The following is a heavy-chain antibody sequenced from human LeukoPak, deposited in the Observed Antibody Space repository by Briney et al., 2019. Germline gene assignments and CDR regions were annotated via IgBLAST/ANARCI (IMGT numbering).Heavy chain of an antibody. J-gene: IGHJ4*02. D-gene: IGHD3-22*01. CDR1: GFTFSTYA. Sequence: GMSLRLSCAASGFTFSTYAVHWVRQAPGKGLEWVGVISYDGSNTYYADSVKGRFTFSRDNSKNTLYLQMNSLRAEDTAVYYCARDSSYDSGGHYYVFDYWGQGTPVTVSS. CDR2: ISYDGSNT. CDR3: ARDSSYDSGGHYYVFDY. V-gene: IGHV3-30-3*01.